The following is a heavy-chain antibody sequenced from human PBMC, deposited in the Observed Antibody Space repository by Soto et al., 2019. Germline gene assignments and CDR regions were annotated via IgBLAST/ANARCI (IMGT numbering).Heavy chain of an antibody. V-gene: IGHV3-11*05. CDR1: GFTFSAVY. D-gene: IGHD6-19*01. Sequence: QVQLEESGGGLVKPGGSLRLSCAASGFTFSAVYMSWIRQAPNKGLEYISYISSSGTSANYADSVKGRFTISRDNAMNSLYLKMNSLRAEDTAVYYCARDRGAVTGQYFDYWGQGALVTVSS. CDR3: ARDRGAVTGQYFDY. CDR2: ISSSGTSA. J-gene: IGHJ4*02.